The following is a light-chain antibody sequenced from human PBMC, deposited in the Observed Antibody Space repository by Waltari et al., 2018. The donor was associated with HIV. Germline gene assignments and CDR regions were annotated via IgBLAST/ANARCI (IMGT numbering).Light chain of an antibody. J-gene: IGKJ4*01. CDR2: AAS. Sequence: DIQLSQSPSFISASVGNSVSITCRASQGISSYLAWYQQKPGKAPKLLIYAASTLQSGVPSRFSGSGSGTEFTLTISSLQPEDFATYYCQQLNSFPLTFGGGTKVEIK. V-gene: IGKV1-9*01. CDR3: QQLNSFPLT. CDR1: QGISSY.